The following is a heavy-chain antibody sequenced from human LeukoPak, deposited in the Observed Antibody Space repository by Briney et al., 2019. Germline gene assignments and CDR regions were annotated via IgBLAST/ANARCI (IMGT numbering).Heavy chain of an antibody. CDR2: FDPEDGET. Sequence: ASVKVSCKVSGYTLTELSMHWVRQAPGKGLEWMGGFDPEDGETIYAQKFQGRVTMTEDTSTDTAYMELSSLRSEDTAVYYRATGVLRSLYYYYGMDVWGQGTTVTVSS. CDR1: GYTLTELS. CDR3: ATGVLRSLYYYYGMDV. D-gene: IGHD2-8*01. V-gene: IGHV1-24*01. J-gene: IGHJ6*02.